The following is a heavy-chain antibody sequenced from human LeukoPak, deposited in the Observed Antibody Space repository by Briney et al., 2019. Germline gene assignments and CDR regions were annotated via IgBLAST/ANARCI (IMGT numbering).Heavy chain of an antibody. Sequence: ASVKVSCKASAYTFTGYYMHWVRQAPGQGLEWMGWINPNSGGTNYAQKFQGRVTMTRDTSISSAYMEPSRLRSGDTAVYYCAREKITMVRGGRNWFDPWGQGTLVTVSS. D-gene: IGHD3-10*01. CDR1: AYTFTGYY. V-gene: IGHV1-2*02. J-gene: IGHJ5*02. CDR2: INPNSGGT. CDR3: AREKITMVRGGRNWFDP.